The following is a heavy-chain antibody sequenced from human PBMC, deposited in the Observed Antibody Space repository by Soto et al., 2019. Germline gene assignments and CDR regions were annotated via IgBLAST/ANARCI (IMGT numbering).Heavy chain of an antibody. D-gene: IGHD6-13*01. CDR3: VKDRWVDY. CDR2: ISSNGGST. V-gene: IGHV3-64D*06. Sequence: GGSLRLSCAASGFTFSDFYMSWIRQAPGKGLEYVSSISSNGGSTYYADSVKGRFTISRDNSKNTLNLQMSSLTTEDTAVYYCVKDRWVDYWGQGTLVTVSS. CDR1: GFTFSDFY. J-gene: IGHJ4*02.